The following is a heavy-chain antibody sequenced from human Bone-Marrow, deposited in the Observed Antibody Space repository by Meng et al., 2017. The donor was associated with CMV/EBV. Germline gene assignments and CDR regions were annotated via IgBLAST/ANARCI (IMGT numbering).Heavy chain of an antibody. CDR2: ISAYNGNT. V-gene: IGHV1-18*01. CDR3: ARDGSTPTIGAEDY. CDR1: GYTFTSYG. D-gene: IGHD3-16*01. Sequence: ASVKVSCKASGYTFTSYGISWVRQAPGQGLEWMGWISAYNGNTNYAQKLQGRVTMTTDTSTSTAYVELRSLRSDDTAVYYCARDGSTPTIGAEDYWGQRTLVTVSS. J-gene: IGHJ4*02.